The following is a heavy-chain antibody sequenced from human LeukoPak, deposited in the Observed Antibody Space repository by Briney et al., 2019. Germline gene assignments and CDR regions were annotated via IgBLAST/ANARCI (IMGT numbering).Heavy chain of an antibody. V-gene: IGHV1-2*02. Sequence: ASVKVSCKASGYTFTGYYMHWVRQAPGQGLEWMGWINPNSGGTNYAQKFQGRVTMTRDTSISTAYMELSRLRSDDTAVYYCARDGGYGSGTIDAFDIWGQGTMVTVSS. CDR2: INPNSGGT. CDR3: ARDGGYGSGTIDAFDI. D-gene: IGHD3-10*01. J-gene: IGHJ3*02. CDR1: GYTFTGYY.